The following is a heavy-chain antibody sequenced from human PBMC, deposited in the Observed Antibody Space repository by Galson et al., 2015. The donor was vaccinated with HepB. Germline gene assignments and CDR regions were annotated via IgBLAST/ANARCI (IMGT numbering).Heavy chain of an antibody. D-gene: IGHD6-19*01. CDR3: AREEYGSGWYGSVMGNWFDP. V-gene: IGHV3-30*04. CDR1: GFTFSAYA. J-gene: IGHJ5*02. Sequence: SLRLSCAASGFTFSAYALHWVRQAPGRGLEWVAGISHDGSRKCYADSVKGRFTITRANSRDTIYLHMNSLRVEDTAIYYCAREEYGSGWYGSVMGNWFDPWGQGTLVTVSS. CDR2: ISHDGSRK.